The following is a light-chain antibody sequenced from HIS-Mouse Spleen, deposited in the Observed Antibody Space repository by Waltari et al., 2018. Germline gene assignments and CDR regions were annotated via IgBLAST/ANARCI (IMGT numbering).Light chain of an antibody. CDR3: SSYTSSSFNVV. CDR2: DVS. CDR1: SSDVGGYNY. Sequence: QSALTQPASVSGSPGQSITIPCTGTSSDVGGYNYVSGYQQHPGKAPKLMIYDVSNRPSGVSNRFSGSKSGNTASLTISGLQAEDEADYYCSSYTSSSFNVVFGGGTKLTVL. V-gene: IGLV2-14*03. J-gene: IGLJ2*01.